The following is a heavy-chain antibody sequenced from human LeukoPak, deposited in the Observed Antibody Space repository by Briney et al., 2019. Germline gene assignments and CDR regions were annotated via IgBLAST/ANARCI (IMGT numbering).Heavy chain of an antibody. CDR2: ISYMGGP. J-gene: IGHJ4*02. CDR3: ARLSHCSSASCYTSYFDS. Sequence: PSETLSLTCTVSGGSISSSDTYWGWIRQPPGKGLEWIGSISYMGGPYHNPSLRSRVTMSVDTSENQFSLTLSSVTAADTAVYYCARLSHCSSASCYTSYFDSWGQGTLVTVSS. D-gene: IGHD2-2*02. V-gene: IGHV4-39*07. CDR1: GGSISSSDTY.